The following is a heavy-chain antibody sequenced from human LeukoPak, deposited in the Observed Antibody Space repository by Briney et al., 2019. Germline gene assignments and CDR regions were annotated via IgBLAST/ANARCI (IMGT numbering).Heavy chain of an antibody. CDR3: AKGMRYYYDSSGDY. D-gene: IGHD3-22*01. CDR2: ISWNSGSI. CDR1: GFTFDDYA. Sequence: GGSLRLSCAASGFTFDDYAMHWVRQAPGKGLEWVSGISWNSGSIGYADSVKGRFTISRDNAKNSLYLQMNSLRAEDTALYYCAKGMRYYYDSSGDYWGQGTLVTVSS. V-gene: IGHV3-9*01. J-gene: IGHJ4*02.